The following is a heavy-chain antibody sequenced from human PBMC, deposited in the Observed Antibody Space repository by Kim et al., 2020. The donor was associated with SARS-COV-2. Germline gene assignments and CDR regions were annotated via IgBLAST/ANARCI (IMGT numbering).Heavy chain of an antibody. V-gene: IGHV3-11*05. CDR2: ISTHSGYT. CDR1: GFTFRDYY. CDR3: AREAARPDF. Sequence: GGSLRLSCAASGFTFRDYYMSWIRQAPGKGLEWVSWISTHSGYTNYAASVKGRFTISRDDGKNLIYLQMNSLRDEDTAVYYCAREAARPDFWGQGTLVTV. D-gene: IGHD6-6*01. J-gene: IGHJ4*02.